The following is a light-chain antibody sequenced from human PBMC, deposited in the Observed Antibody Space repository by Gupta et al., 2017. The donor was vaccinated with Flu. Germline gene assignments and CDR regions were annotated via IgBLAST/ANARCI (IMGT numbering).Light chain of an antibody. Sequence: EIVMTPSPAILSLSPGERPTLSCRASGRVSSDLAWYRQRPGQAPRLLIYGASTRAAGIPARFSGSRSGTDFTLTISSLQSEDSAVYYCQHYNSWPWAFGQGTRVEI. CDR2: GAS. CDR1: GRVSSD. V-gene: IGKV3-15*01. CDR3: QHYNSWPWA. J-gene: IGKJ1*01.